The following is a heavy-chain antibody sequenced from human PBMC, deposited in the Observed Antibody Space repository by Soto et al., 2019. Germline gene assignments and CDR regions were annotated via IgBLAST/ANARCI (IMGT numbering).Heavy chain of an antibody. J-gene: IGHJ6*02. CDR3: ATGAYCSGGSCSDYYYYYYGMDL. CDR1: GFTFRSSA. Sequence: SVKVSCKTSGFTFRSSAVQWVRQARGQRLEWIGWLVVGTGNTNYAQKFQQRVTISSDRSTNTVSMELSSLTSEDTAVYYCATGAYCSGGSCSDYYYYYYGMDLWGQGTTVTVS. CDR2: LVVGTGNT. D-gene: IGHD2-15*01. V-gene: IGHV1-58*01.